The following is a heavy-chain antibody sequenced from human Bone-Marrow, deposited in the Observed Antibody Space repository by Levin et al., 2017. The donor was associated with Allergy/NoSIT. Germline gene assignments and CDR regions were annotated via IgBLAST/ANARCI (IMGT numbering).Heavy chain of an antibody. V-gene: IGHV3-30*18. CDR1: GFTFSSYG. CDR2: ISYDGSNK. D-gene: IGHD5-12*01. CDR3: AKDGRPSDIVATIRGPYYYGMDV. J-gene: IGHJ6*02. Sequence: GESLKISCAASGFTFSSYGMHWVRQAPGKGLEWVAVISYDGSNKYYADSVKGRFTISRDNSKNTLYLQMNSLRAEDTAVYYCAKDGRPSDIVATIRGPYYYGMDVWGQGTTVTVSS.